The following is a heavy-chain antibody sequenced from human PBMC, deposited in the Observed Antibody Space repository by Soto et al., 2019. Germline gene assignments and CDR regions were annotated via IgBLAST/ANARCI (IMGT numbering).Heavy chain of an antibody. V-gene: IGHV4-31*03. CDR2: IIYSGST. D-gene: IGHD6-13*01. Sequence: SDTLSLTCIATGHSISSGDYYWSWIRQHPGKGLEWIGYIIYSGSTHSNPSLKSRVTLSVDTSKNQFSLKLSSVTAADTAVYYCARDGQYSSSWYSFDYWGQGTLVTVS. CDR3: ARDGQYSSSWYSFDY. J-gene: IGHJ4*02. CDR1: GHSISSGDYY.